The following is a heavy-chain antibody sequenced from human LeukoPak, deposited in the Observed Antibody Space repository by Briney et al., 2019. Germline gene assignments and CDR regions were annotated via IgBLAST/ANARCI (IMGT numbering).Heavy chain of an antibody. CDR1: GYSISSGYY. CDR3: TRGTYYDFWSGYYSDY. J-gene: IGHJ4*02. D-gene: IGHD3-3*01. CDR2: FYHSGNS. Sequence: SETLSLTCAVSGYSISSGYYWGWIRQPPGKGLEWIGSFYHSGNSYYNPSLKSRLTMSVDTSKNQLSLKLRSVTAADTAIYYCTRGTYYDFWSGYYSDYWGQGTLVAVSS. V-gene: IGHV4-38-2*01.